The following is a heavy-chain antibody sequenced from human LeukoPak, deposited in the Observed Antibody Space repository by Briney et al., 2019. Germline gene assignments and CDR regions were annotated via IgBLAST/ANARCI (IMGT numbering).Heavy chain of an antibody. CDR1: GGSFSGYY. CDR2: INHSGST. V-gene: IGHV4-34*01. D-gene: IGHD2-2*01. J-gene: IGHJ5*02. Sequence: NPSETLSLTCAVYGGSFSGYYWSWIRQPPGKGLEWTGEINHSGSTNYNPSLKSRVTISVDTSKNQFSLKLSSVTAADTAVYYCARRRSIVVVPAAKRGWFDPWGQGTLVTVSS. CDR3: ARRRSIVVVPAAKRGWFDP.